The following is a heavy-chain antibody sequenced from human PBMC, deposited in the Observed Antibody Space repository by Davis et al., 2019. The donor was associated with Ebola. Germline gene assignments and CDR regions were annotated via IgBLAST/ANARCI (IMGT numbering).Heavy chain of an antibody. Sequence: GGSLRLSCAASGFTFSDYYMSWIRQAPGKGLEWVSYISSSGSTIYYADPVKGRFTISRDNAKNSLYLQMNSLRAEDTAVYYCARDSTAITMIVVVISDAFDIWGQGTMVTVSS. D-gene: IGHD3-22*01. J-gene: IGHJ3*02. CDR3: ARDSTAITMIVVVISDAFDI. CDR1: GFTFSDYY. V-gene: IGHV3-11*01. CDR2: ISSSGSTI.